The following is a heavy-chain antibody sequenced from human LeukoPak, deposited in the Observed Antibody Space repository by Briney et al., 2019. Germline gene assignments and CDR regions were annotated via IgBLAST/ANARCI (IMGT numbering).Heavy chain of an antibody. J-gene: IGHJ4*02. CDR2: INHSGST. CDR3: ARGRSVDY. V-gene: IGHV4-34*01. Sequence: KSSETLSLTCAVYGGSFSGYYWSWIRQPRGKGLEWIGEINHSGSTNYNPSLKSRVTISVDTSKNQFSLKLSSVTAADTAVYYCARGRSVDYSGQGTLVAVSS. CDR1: GGSFSGYY.